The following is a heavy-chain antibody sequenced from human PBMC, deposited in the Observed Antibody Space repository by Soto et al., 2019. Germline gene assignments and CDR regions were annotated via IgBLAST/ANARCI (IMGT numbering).Heavy chain of an antibody. D-gene: IGHD5-12*01. CDR3: ARHHGPTTSENWFDP. Sequence: ASVKVSCKASGYTFFTYDISWVRQAPGQGLEWMGWISTYSGDTKYAQKFQGRVTMTTDTSTTTAYLELRSLRSDDTAVYYCARHHGPTTSENWFDPWGQGTLVNV. V-gene: IGHV1-18*01. CDR2: ISTYSGDT. CDR1: GYTFFTYD. J-gene: IGHJ5*02.